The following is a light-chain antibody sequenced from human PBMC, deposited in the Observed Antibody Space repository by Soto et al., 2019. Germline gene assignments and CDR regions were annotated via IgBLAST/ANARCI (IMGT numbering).Light chain of an antibody. CDR3: HPYFRSTLP. J-gene: IGKJ4*01. Sequence: DILMTQSPESLTVSLVDGCSKSVKSNGSGFSNSKNRNHLSWYQQKPGQPPKLLIYWATTRESGVPDRLSGSGSGTDFTLTVSGLQADDAAIYYCHPYFRSTLPFGEGTKVDIK. V-gene: IGKV4-1*01. CDR2: WAT. CDR1: GSGFSNSKNRNH.